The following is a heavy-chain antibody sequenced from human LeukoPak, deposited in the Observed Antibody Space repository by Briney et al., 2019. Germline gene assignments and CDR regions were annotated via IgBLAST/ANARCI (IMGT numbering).Heavy chain of an antibody. J-gene: IGHJ5*02. V-gene: IGHV1-2*02. CDR1: GYTFTDYY. CDR3: ARDNSVGDNAWWFDP. D-gene: IGHD1-26*01. CDR2: INPNSGGT. Sequence: ASVKVSCKASGYTFTDYYMHWVRQAPGQGLEWMGWINPNSGGTNYAQKFQGRVTMTRDTSISTAYMELSSLRSEDTAIYYCARDNSVGDNAWWFDPWGQGTLVTVSS.